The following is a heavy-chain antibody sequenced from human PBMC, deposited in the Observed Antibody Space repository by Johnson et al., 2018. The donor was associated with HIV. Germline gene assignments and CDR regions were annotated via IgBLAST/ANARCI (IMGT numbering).Heavy chain of an antibody. CDR2: FYSGGFP. J-gene: IGHJ3*02. D-gene: IGHD4-17*01. Sequence: MQLVESGGGLVQPGGSLRLSCASSGVTVSSNYLSWVRQAPGKGLEWVSVFYSGGFPYYADSVKGRFTISRDNSKNTLYLQMNSLSAEDTAVYYCARGGYGEVFDMWGQGTMVTVSS. V-gene: IGHV3-66*01. CDR1: GVTVSSNY. CDR3: ARGGYGEVFDM.